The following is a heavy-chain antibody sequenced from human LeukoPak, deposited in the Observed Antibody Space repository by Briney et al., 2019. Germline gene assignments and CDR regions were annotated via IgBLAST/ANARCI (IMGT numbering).Heavy chain of an antibody. D-gene: IGHD5/OR15-5a*01. V-gene: IGHV4-59*01. Sequence: SETLSLTCTVSGGSISPYYWNWIRQPPGKGLEWIAYIYNSGNTNYKPSLKSRVTISVDMSKNQFSLELSSVTAADTAVYYCARAAVSTRSRFDSWGQGTLVTVSS. CDR1: GGSISPYY. J-gene: IGHJ4*02. CDR2: IYNSGNT. CDR3: ARAAVSTRSRFDS.